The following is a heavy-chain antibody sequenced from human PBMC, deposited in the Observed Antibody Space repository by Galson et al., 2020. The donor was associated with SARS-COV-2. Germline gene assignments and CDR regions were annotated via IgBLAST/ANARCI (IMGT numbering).Heavy chain of an antibody. CDR3: ARAGDRITIFGVVDGFDP. V-gene: IGHV1-18*04. J-gene: IGHJ5*02. CDR2: ISPYNGNT. D-gene: IGHD3-3*01. Sequence: ASVKVSCKASGYTFTSYGISWVRQAPGQGLEWMGWISPYNGNTNYAQKLQGRVTMTTDTSTSTAYMELRSLRSDDTAVYYCARAGDRITIFGVVDGFDPWGQGTLVTVSS. CDR1: GYTFTSYG.